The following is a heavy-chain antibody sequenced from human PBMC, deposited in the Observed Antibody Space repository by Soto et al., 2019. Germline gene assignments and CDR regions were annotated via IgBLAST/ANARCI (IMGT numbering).Heavy chain of an antibody. J-gene: IGHJ6*03. CDR1: GGSISSYY. D-gene: IGHD3-10*01. CDR3: ARLQWFGELLYSYYYMDV. CDR2: IYYSGST. V-gene: IGHV4-59*08. Sequence: PSETLSLTCTVSGGSISSYYWSWTRQPPGKGLEWIGYIYYSGSTNYNPSLKSRVTISVDTSKNQFSLKLSSVTAADTAVYYCARLQWFGELLYSYYYMDVWGKGTTVTVSS.